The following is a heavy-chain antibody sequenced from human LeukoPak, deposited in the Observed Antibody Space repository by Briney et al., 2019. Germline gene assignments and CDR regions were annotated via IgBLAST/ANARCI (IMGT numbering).Heavy chain of an antibody. CDR3: AKLLPTHIVVATYYFDY. Sequence: GGSLRLSCAASGFTFSSYAMSWVRQAPGKGLEWVSAISGSGGSTYYADSVKGRFTISRDNSKNTLYLQMNSLRAEDTAVYYCAKLLPTHIVVATYYFDYWGQGTLVTVSS. CDR1: GFTFSSYA. V-gene: IGHV3-23*01. J-gene: IGHJ4*02. CDR2: ISGSGGST. D-gene: IGHD2-21*02.